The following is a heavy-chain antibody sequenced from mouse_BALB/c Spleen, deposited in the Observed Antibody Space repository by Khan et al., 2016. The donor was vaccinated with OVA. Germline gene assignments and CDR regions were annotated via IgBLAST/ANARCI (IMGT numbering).Heavy chain of an antibody. CDR2: INPSNGYT. V-gene: IGHV1-4*01. Sequence: QVRLQQSGAELARPGASVKLSCKASGYTFTSYTIHWIKERPGQGLEWIGNINPSNGYTNYSQKFKDKATLTTDKSSTTAYLQLSSLTSDDSAVYNYERDEAYHRSDGWFAYWGQGTLVTVSA. CDR1: GYTFTSYT. J-gene: IGHJ3*01. CDR3: ERDEAYHRSDGWFAY. D-gene: IGHD2-14*01.